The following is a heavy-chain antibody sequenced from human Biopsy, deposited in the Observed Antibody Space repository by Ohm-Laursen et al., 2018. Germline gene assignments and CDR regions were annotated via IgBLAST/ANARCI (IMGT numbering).Heavy chain of an antibody. Sequence: SSVKVSCNASGYSFTSYYMHWVRQAPGQGLEWMGMINPSGSTTSYPQIFQGRVTMTRDTSKSTVYVELSSLRSADTAVYFCARNTGWYGDLYYFDYWGQGTLVTVSS. D-gene: IGHD6-19*01. V-gene: IGHV1-46*01. J-gene: IGHJ4*02. CDR1: GYSFTSYY. CDR3: ARNTGWYGDLYYFDY. CDR2: INPSGSTT.